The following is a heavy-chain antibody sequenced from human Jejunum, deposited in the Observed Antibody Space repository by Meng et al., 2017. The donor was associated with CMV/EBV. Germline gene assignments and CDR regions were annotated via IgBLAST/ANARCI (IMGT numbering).Heavy chain of an antibody. J-gene: IGHJ5*02. CDR2: IYYSGST. D-gene: IGHD3-10*01. Sequence: NNNYYWGWIRQPPGKGLEWIGSIYYSGSTHYNPSLKSRVTISMDTSNNHFSLKLSSVTAADTAYYYCARDRGPGFIRRNSNWFDPWGQGTLVTVSS. V-gene: IGHV4-39*07. CDR1: NNNYY. CDR3: ARDRGPGFIRRNSNWFDP.